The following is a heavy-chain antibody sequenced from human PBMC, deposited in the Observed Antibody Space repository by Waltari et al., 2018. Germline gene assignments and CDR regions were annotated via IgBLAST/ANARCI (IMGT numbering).Heavy chain of an antibody. CDR2: ILYDGSNK. J-gene: IGHJ5*02. Sequence: QVQLAQSGGGMVQPGRSLRPSCSAPGFTFSNHALHWVRPAPGKGLEWVAGILYDGSNKYYADSVKGRLTISRDNSKNTLYLQMNSLRAEDTAVYYCAKDGMPYLWGQGTLVTVSS. CDR1: GFTFSNHA. V-gene: IGHV3-30*18. CDR3: AKDGMPYL. D-gene: IGHD2-2*01.